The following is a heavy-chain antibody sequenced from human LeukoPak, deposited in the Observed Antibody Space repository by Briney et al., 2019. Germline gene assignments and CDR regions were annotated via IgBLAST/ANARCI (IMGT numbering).Heavy chain of an antibody. CDR1: GFTFTSSA. J-gene: IGHJ3*02. Sequence: GASVKVSCKASGFTFTSSAMQWVRQARGQRLEWIGWIVVGSGNTNYAQKFQERVTITRDMSTSTAYMELSSLRSEDTAVYYCAAGAMTTGVGGSSAFDIWGQGTMVTVSS. CDR2: IVVGSGNT. V-gene: IGHV1-58*02. D-gene: IGHD4-23*01. CDR3: AAGAMTTGVGGSSAFDI.